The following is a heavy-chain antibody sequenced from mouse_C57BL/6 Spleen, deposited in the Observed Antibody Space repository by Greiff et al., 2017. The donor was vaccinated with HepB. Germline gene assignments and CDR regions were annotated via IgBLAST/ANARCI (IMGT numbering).Heavy chain of an antibody. D-gene: IGHD2-5*01. Sequence: QVQLQQSGPELVKPGASVKISCKASGYAFSSSWMNWVKQRPGKGLEWIGRIYPGDGDTNYNGKFKGKATLTADKSSSTAYMQLSSLTSEDSAVYFCARSYSNYGEAYWGQGTLVTVSA. CDR1: GYAFSSSW. CDR3: ARSYSNYGEAY. J-gene: IGHJ3*01. V-gene: IGHV1-82*01. CDR2: IYPGDGDT.